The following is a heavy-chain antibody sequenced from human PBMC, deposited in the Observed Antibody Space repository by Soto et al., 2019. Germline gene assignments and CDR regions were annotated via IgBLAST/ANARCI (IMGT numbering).Heavy chain of an antibody. CDR3: ARSPPDYYDSSGDYFDY. CDR2: IIPIFGTA. CDR1: GGTFSSYA. J-gene: IGHJ4*02. V-gene: IGHV1-69*13. D-gene: IGHD3-22*01. Sequence: SVKVSCKASGGTFSSYAISWVRQAPGQGLEWMGGIIPIFGTANYAQKFQGRVTITADESTSTAYMELSSLRSEDTAVYYCARSPPDYYDSSGDYFDYWAQGNLVTFSS.